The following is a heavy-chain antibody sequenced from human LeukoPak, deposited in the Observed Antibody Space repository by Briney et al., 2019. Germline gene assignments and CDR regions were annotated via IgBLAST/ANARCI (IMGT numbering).Heavy chain of an antibody. V-gene: IGHV3-21*01. CDR2: ISSSSSYI. Sequence: ASVKVSCKASGFTFSSYSMNWVRQAPGKGLEWVSSISSSSSYIYYADSVKGRFTISRDNAKNSLYLQMNSLRAEDTAVYYCARDLEVGGRDYWGQGTLVTVSS. D-gene: IGHD3-16*01. CDR1: GFTFSSYS. CDR3: ARDLEVGGRDY. J-gene: IGHJ4*02.